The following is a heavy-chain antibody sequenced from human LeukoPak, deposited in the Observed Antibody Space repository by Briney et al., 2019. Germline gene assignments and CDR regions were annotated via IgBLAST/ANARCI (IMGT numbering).Heavy chain of an antibody. D-gene: IGHD3-10*01. CDR2: ISYDGSNK. CDR3: AKDPSDGSGSYWFDY. J-gene: IGHJ4*02. Sequence: GRSLRLSCAASGFTFSSYGMHWVRQAPGKGLEWVAVISYDGSNKYYADSVKGRFTISRDKSKNTLFLQMNSLRAEDTAVYYCAKDPSDGSGSYWFDYWAREPWSPSPQ. CDR1: GFTFSSYG. V-gene: IGHV3-30*18.